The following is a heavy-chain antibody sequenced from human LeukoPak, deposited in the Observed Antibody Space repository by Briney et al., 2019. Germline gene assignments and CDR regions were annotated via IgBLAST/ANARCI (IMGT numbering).Heavy chain of an antibody. CDR1: GFTFSSYD. D-gene: IGHD6-13*01. J-gene: IGHJ4*02. V-gene: IGHV3-30*02. Sequence: PGGSLRLSCAASGFTFSSYDTHWVRQAPGKGLEWVAFIRDDGINKYYADSVKGRFTISRDNSKNTLYLQMNSLRAEDTAVYYCAKDHSSSSRDWGQGTLVTVSS. CDR2: IRDDGINK. CDR3: AKDHSSSSRD.